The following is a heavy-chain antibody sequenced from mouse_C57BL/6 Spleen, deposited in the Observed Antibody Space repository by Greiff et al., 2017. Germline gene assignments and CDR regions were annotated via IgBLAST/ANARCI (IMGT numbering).Heavy chain of an antibody. CDR3: ARWEGLTTAGGY. J-gene: IGHJ2*01. V-gene: IGHV1-55*01. CDR2: IYPGSGST. CDR1: GYTFTSYW. D-gene: IGHD1-2*01. Sequence: QVQLQQPGAELVKPGASVKMSCKASGYTFTSYWITWVKQRPGQGLEWIGDIYPGSGSTNYNEKFKSKATLTVDTSSSTAYMQLSSLTSEDSAVYYCARWEGLTTAGGYWGQGTTLTVSS.